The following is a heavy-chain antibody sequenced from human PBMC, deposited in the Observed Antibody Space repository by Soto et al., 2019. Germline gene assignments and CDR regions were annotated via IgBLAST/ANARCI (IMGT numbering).Heavy chain of an antibody. CDR2: IYTSGMT. CDR3: AREYDVNTALDYWYFDL. Sequence: QVQLQESGPGLVKPSESLSLTCSVSGGSIGNYYWAWIRQSAGKGLEWIGRIYTSGMTHYHPSRTGRVPMSIDTSKNHFSLRLTSVTAAYTAIYSCAREYDVNTALDYWYFDLWGRGTLVTVSS. V-gene: IGHV4-4*07. J-gene: IGHJ2*01. CDR1: GGSIGNYY. D-gene: IGHD5-18*01.